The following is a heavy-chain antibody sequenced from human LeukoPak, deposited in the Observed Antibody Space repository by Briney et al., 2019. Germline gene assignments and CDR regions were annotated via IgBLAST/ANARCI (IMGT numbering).Heavy chain of an antibody. Sequence: GGSLRLSCAASGFTFSSYEMNWVRQAPGKGLEWVSYISSSGSTIYYADSVKGRFTISRDNAKNSLYLQMNSLRAEDTAVYYCAREGFDWNSRAFDPWGQGTLVTVSS. CDR1: GFTFSSYE. V-gene: IGHV3-48*03. D-gene: IGHD1-7*01. J-gene: IGHJ5*02. CDR3: AREGFDWNSRAFDP. CDR2: ISSSGSTI.